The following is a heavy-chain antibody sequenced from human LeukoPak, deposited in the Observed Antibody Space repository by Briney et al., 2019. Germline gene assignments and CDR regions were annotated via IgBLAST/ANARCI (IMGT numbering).Heavy chain of an antibody. CDR2: IIPIFGTA. V-gene: IGHV1-69*06. D-gene: IGHD6-19*01. Sequence: SVKVSCKASGGTFSSYAISWVRQAPGQGLEWMGRIIPIFGTANYAQKFQGRVTITADKSTSTAYMELSSLRSEDTAVYYCARDMYSSGWPTLFDYWGQGTLVTVSS. CDR3: ARDMYSSGWPTLFDY. J-gene: IGHJ4*02. CDR1: GGTFSSYA.